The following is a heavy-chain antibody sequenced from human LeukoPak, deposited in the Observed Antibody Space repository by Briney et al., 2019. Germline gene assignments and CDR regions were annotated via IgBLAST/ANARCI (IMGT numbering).Heavy chain of an antibody. Sequence: ASVKVSCKVSGYTLIELSMHWVRQAPGKGLEWMGNFDPEHGEPIYAQRFQGRVTMTEDTSTDTAYMGLSSLRSEDTAVYYCATHLGATLFDYWGQGTLVTVSS. CDR3: ATHLGATLFDY. D-gene: IGHD1-26*01. J-gene: IGHJ4*02. CDR1: GYTLIELS. CDR2: FDPEHGEP. V-gene: IGHV1-24*01.